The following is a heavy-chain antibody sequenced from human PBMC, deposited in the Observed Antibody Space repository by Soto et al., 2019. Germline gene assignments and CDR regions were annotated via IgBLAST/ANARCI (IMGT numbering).Heavy chain of an antibody. V-gene: IGHV1-3*01. CDR1: GYTFTSYA. Sequence: GASVKVSCKASGYTFTSYAMHWVRQAPGRRLEWMGWINAGNGNTKYSQKFQGRVTITRDTSASTAYMELSSLRSEDTAVYYCARDPPLGYDSSGYGDYWGQGTLVTLSS. D-gene: IGHD3-22*01. CDR3: ARDPPLGYDSSGYGDY. J-gene: IGHJ4*02. CDR2: INAGNGNT.